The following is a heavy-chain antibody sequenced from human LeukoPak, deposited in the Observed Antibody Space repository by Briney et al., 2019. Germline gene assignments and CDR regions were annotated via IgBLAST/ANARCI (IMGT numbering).Heavy chain of an antibody. J-gene: IGHJ4*02. CDR2: INQDGSDQ. V-gene: IGHV3-7*04. CDR1: GFTFSTKW. Sequence: PGGSLRVSCAASGFTFSTKWMSCVRQAPGKGLEWVATINQDGSDQYYVDSVKGRFTISRDNAKNSLDLQMNSLRAEDTAVYYCARDYSSGRDFWGQGTLVTVSS. D-gene: IGHD3-22*01. CDR3: ARDYSSGRDF.